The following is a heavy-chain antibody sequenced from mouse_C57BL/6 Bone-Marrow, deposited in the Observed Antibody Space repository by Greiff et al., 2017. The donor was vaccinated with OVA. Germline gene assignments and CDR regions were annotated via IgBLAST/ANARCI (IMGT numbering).Heavy chain of an antibody. J-gene: IGHJ2*01. D-gene: IGHD3-2*02. CDR2: IYPGSGST. V-gene: IGHV1-55*01. CDR1: GYTFTSYW. CDR3: ARWGGQLRVLYYFDY. Sequence: QVQLQQPGAELVKPGASVKMSCKASGYTFTSYWITWVKQRPGQGLEWIGDIYPGSGSTNYNEKFKSKATLTVDTSSSTAYMQLSSLTSEDSAVYYCARWGGQLRVLYYFDYWGQGTTLTVSS.